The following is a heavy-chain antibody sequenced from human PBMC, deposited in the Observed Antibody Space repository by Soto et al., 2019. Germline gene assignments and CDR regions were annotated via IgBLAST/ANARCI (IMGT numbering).Heavy chain of an antibody. CDR3: ARRQFFSFDS. D-gene: IGHD6-19*01. V-gene: IGHV3-23*01. Sequence: GGSLRLSCVAPGFTFSNYVMSWVRQAPGKGLECVAAIAGNGGILYYTDSAKGRFSISRDNSKNTLHLQMNSLRAEDTAVYYCARRQFFSFDSWGQGILVTVS. J-gene: IGHJ4*02. CDR1: GFTFSNYV. CDR2: IAGNGGIL.